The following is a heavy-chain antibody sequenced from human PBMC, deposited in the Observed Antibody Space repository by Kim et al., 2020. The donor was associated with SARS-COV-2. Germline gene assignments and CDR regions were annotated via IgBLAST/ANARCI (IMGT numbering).Heavy chain of an antibody. D-gene: IGHD3-22*01. V-gene: IGHV3-23*01. CDR3: AKAGYYDSSGYYTFEYFQH. CDR1: GFTFSSYA. J-gene: IGHJ1*01. Sequence: GGSLRLSCAASGFTFSSYAMSWVRQATGKGLEWVSAISGSGGSTYYADSVKGRFTISRDNSKNTLYLQMNSLRAEDTAVYYCAKAGYYDSSGYYTFEYFQHWGQGTLVTVSS. CDR2: ISGSGGST.